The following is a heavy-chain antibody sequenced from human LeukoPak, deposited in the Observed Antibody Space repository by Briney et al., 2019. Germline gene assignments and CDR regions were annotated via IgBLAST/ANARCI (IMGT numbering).Heavy chain of an antibody. CDR1: GYTFTSYY. CDR3: AAYSSGWQGDAFDI. V-gene: IGHV1-46*01. Sequence: ASVKVSCKTSGYTFTSYYMHWVRQAPGQGLEWMGIINPSGGSTSYAQKFQGRVTMTRDMSTSTAYMELSRLRSDDTAVYYCAAYSSGWQGDAFDIWGQGTMVTVSS. D-gene: IGHD6-19*01. J-gene: IGHJ3*02. CDR2: INPSGGST.